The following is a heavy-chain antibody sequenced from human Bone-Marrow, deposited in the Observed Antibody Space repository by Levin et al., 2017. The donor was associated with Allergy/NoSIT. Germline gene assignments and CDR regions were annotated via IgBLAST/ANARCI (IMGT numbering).Heavy chain of an antibody. Sequence: GGSLRLSCTTSGFTFGDYALNWVRQAPGKGLEWVGFIRNTVYGGTTEFAAAVKGRFTISRDDSKSIAYLHMNSLKTQDTAVYYCSRARLGFLEWFPEDYWGQGTLVTVSS. CDR3: SRARLGFLEWFPEDY. CDR1: GFTFGDYA. D-gene: IGHD3-3*01. V-gene: IGHV3-49*04. J-gene: IGHJ4*02. CDR2: IRNTVYGGTT.